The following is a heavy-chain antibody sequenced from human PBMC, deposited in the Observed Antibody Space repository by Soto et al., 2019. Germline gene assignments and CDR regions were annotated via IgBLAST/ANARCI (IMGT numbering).Heavy chain of an antibody. V-gene: IGHV1-18*01. J-gene: IGHJ5*02. CDR3: ARGGMVCSSTSCSLPYNWFDP. CDR1: GYTFTSYG. D-gene: IGHD2-2*01. CDR2: ISAHNGNT. Sequence: VASVKVSCKASGYTFTSYGISWVRQAPGQGLEWMGWISAHNGNTNYAQKLQGRVTMTTDTSTSTAYMELRSLRSDDTAVYYCARGGMVCSSTSCSLPYNWFDPWGQGTLVTVSS.